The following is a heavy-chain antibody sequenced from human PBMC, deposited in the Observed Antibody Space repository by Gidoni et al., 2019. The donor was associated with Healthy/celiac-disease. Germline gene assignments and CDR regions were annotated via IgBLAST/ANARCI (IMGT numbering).Heavy chain of an antibody. D-gene: IGHD7-27*01. J-gene: IGHJ4*02. Sequence: QLQLQESRPGLVKPSETLSLTCTVSGGSANSGSYYWSWIRQPPGKGLEWIGYIDYSGSTNYNPSLKSRVTISVDTSKNQFSLKVSSVTAADTAVYYWASESWGYWGQGTLVTVSS. CDR1: GGSANSGSYY. CDR3: ASESWGY. CDR2: IDYSGST. V-gene: IGHV4-61*01.